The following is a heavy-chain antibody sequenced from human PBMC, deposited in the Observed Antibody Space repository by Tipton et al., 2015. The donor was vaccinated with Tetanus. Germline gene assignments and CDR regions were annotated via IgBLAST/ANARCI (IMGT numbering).Heavy chain of an antibody. CDR3: ARRSYCTSTRCFDAFDL. J-gene: IGHJ3*01. D-gene: IGHD2-8*01. V-gene: IGHV4-4*01. Sequence: SLRLSCAVSGGSISSNYWWSWVRQSPGTGLEWIGEISHNGSTNYNPSLKSRVTISVDTSKNQISLNLTSVTAADTAVYFCARRSYCTSTRCFDAFDLWGPGTRVSVSS. CDR1: GGSISSNYW. CDR2: ISHNGST.